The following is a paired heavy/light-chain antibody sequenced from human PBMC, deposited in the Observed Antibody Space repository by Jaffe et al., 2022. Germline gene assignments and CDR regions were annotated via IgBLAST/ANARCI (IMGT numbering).Light chain of an antibody. Sequence: DIQMTQSPSSLSASVGDRVTITCRASQSISSYLNWYQQKPGKAPKLLIYAASSLQSGVPSRFSGSGSGTDFTLTISSLQPEDFATYYCQQSYSTLSITFGQGTRLEIK. CDR3: QQSYSTLSIT. V-gene: IGKV1-39*01. CDR2: AAS. CDR1: QSISSY. J-gene: IGKJ5*01.
Heavy chain of an antibody. V-gene: IGHV3-15*01. CDR2: IKSKTDGGTT. CDR3: TTVDNGPFNFWSGYYSDYYYYMDV. D-gene: IGHD3-3*01. CDR1: GFTFSNAW. Sequence: EVQLVESGGGLVKPGGSLRLSCAASGFTFSNAWMSWVRQAPGKGLEWVGRIKSKTDGGTTDYAAPVKGRFTISRDDSKNTLYLQMNSLKTEDTAVYYCTTVDNGPFNFWSGYYSDYYYYMDVWGKGTTVTVSS. J-gene: IGHJ6*03.